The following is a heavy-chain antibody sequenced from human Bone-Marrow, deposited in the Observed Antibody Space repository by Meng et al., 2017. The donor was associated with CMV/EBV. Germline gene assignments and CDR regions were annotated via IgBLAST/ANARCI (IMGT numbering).Heavy chain of an antibody. J-gene: IGHJ4*02. CDR1: GFTFSSYA. CDR2: ISGSGGST. V-gene: IGHV3-23*01. Sequence: GESLKISWAASGFTFSSYAMSWVRQAPGKGLEWVSAISGSGGSTYDADSVKGRFTISRDNSKNTLYLQMNSLRAEDTAVYYCAKSLRITMIVVATYYFDYWGQGTLVTVSS. CDR3: AKSLRITMIVVATYYFDY. D-gene: IGHD3-22*01.